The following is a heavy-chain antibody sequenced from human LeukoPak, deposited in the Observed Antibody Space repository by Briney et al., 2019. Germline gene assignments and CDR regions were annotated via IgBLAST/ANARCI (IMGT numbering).Heavy chain of an antibody. V-gene: IGHV4-34*01. Sequence: SETLSLTCAVYGGSFSGCYWSWIRQPPGKGLEWIGEINHSGSTNYNPSLKSRVTISVDTSKNQFSLKLSSVTAADTAVYYCALASGRVDYWGQGTLVTVSS. J-gene: IGHJ4*02. CDR3: ALASGRVDY. CDR1: GGSFSGCY. CDR2: INHSGST. D-gene: IGHD3-10*01.